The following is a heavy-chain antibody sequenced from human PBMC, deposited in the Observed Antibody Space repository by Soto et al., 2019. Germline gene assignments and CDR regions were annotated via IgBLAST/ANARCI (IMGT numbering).Heavy chain of an antibody. CDR3: AKGMNYVSDYYGMDV. J-gene: IGHJ6*02. Sequence: PGGSLRLSCAASGFTFSSYAMSWVRQAPGKGLEWVSGISGSGGRTYYADSVKGRFTISRDNSKKTLYLQMNSLRAEDTAVYYCAKGMNYVSDYYGMDVWGQGTTVTVSS. V-gene: IGHV3-23*01. CDR1: GFTFSSYA. CDR2: ISGSGGRT. D-gene: IGHD1-7*01.